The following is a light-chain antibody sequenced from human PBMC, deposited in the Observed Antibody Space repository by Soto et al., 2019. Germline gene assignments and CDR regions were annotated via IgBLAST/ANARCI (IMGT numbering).Light chain of an antibody. CDR1: SIDVGGYDY. V-gene: IGLV2-8*01. Sequence: QSVVTQPPSASGSPGQSVAISCPCTSIDVGGYDYVSWYQQHPGKAPKLMIYDVSKRPSGVPDRFSGSKSGNTASLTVSGLQAEDEADYYCSSYAGTYIVFGTGTKVTVL. J-gene: IGLJ1*01. CDR3: SSYAGTYIV. CDR2: DVS.